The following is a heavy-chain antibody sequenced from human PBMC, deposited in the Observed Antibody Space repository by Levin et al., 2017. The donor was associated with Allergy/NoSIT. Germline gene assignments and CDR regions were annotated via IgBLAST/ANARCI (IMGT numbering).Heavy chain of an antibody. CDR3: ARWGAVADNSGSYYFDY. J-gene: IGHJ4*02. Sequence: GESLKISCKGSGYSFTSYWIGWVRQMPGKGLEWMGIIYPGDSDTRYSPSFQGQVTISADKSISTAYLQWSSLKASDTAMYYCARWGAVADNSGSYYFDYWGQGTLVTVSS. D-gene: IGHD6-19*01. V-gene: IGHV5-51*01. CDR2: IYPGDSDT. CDR1: GYSFTSYW.